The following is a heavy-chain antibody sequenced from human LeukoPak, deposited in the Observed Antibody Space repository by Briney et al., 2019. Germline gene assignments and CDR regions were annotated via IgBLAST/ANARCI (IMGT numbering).Heavy chain of an antibody. CDR1: GFTFSSYG. CDR2: IRYDGTNK. Sequence: GGSLRLSCAASGFTFSSYGMHWVRQAPGKGLEWVAFIRYDGTNKCYADSVKGRFTISRDNSKNTLFLQMNSLRTEDTAVYYCAKAEYQLENFDYWGQGTLVTVSS. V-gene: IGHV3-30*02. CDR3: AKAEYQLENFDY. D-gene: IGHD2-2*01. J-gene: IGHJ4*02.